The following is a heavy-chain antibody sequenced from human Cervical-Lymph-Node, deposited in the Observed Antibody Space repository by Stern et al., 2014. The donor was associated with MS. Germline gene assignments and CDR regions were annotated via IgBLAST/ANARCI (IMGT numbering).Heavy chain of an antibody. V-gene: IGHV3-30-3*01. CDR1: GFTFSNYA. CDR3: AREHYYDSTVYYPLFDC. J-gene: IGHJ4*02. Sequence: VQLVQSGGGVVQPGRSLRLSCVASGFTFSNYAMHWVRQAPGKGLEWVAIISSGGSDKYYADSVKGRFTISRDNSKNTLYLQMNSLRAEDTAVYYCAREHYYDSTVYYPLFDCWGQGTLVTVSS. CDR2: ISSGGSDK. D-gene: IGHD3-22*01.